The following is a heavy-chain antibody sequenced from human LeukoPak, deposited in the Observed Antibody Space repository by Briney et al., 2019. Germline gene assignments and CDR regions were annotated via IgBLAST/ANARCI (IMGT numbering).Heavy chain of an antibody. CDR3: ARRYFDY. Sequence: GGSLRLSCAASGFTFSSTGMSWVRQAPGKGLEWVANIKQDGSEKYYVDSVKGRFTISRDNAKNSLYLQMNSLRAEDTAVYYCARRYFDYWGQGTLVTVSS. J-gene: IGHJ4*02. CDR2: IKQDGSEK. V-gene: IGHV3-7*01. CDR1: GFTFSSTG.